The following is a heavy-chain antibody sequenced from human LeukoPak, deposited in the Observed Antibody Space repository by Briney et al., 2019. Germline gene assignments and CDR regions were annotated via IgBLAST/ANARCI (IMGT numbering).Heavy chain of an antibody. J-gene: IGHJ4*02. CDR3: ATDGHCDNGPCFGGYLDY. CDR2: INGGGDPI. V-gene: IGHV3-48*01. CDR1: GFTFSRDS. Sequence: GGSLRLSCAASGFTFSRDSMNRVRQAPGKGLEWVAYINGGGDPILYADSVRGRFTISRDNAKNSLYLQMNNLGAEDTAVYYCATDGHCDNGPCFGGYLDYWGQGTPVTVSS. D-gene: IGHD4/OR15-4a*01.